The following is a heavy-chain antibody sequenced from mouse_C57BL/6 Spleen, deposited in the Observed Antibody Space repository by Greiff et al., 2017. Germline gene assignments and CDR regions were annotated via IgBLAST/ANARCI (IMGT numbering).Heavy chain of an antibody. V-gene: IGHV5-6*01. D-gene: IGHD3-2*02. Sequence: DVHLVESGGDLVKPGGSLKLSCAASGFTFSSYGMSWVRQTPDKRLEWVATISSGGGYTYYPDSVKGRFTLSRDNAKNTLYLQMRSLRSEDTAMYDCVSFSSGYLFAYWGQGTLVTVSA. CDR2: ISSGGGYT. J-gene: IGHJ3*01. CDR1: GFTFSSYG. CDR3: VSFSSGYLFAY.